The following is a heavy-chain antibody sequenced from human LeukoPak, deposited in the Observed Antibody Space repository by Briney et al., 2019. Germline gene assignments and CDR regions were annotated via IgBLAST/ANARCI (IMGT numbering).Heavy chain of an antibody. Sequence: SVKVSCKASGGTFSSYAISWVRRTPGQGLGWMGGIIPIFGTANYAQKFQGRVTITADESTSTAYMELSSLRSEDTAVYYCAREDTAMVLVDYWGQGTLVTVSS. D-gene: IGHD5-18*01. CDR2: IIPIFGTA. V-gene: IGHV1-69*13. CDR3: AREDTAMVLVDY. CDR1: GGTFSSYA. J-gene: IGHJ4*02.